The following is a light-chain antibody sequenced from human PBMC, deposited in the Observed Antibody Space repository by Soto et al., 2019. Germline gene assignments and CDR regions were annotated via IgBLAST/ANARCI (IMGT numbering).Light chain of an antibody. V-gene: IGKV1-5*03. CDR3: RHYNSYSET. Sequence: DIQMTQSPSTLSASLGDRVTITCRASQSVSTWLAWYQQKPGKAPKLLIYKASSLASGIPSRFSGSGSGTEFTLTISSLQSDDFATYYCRHYNSYSETFGQGTKVEIK. J-gene: IGKJ1*01. CDR2: KAS. CDR1: QSVSTW.